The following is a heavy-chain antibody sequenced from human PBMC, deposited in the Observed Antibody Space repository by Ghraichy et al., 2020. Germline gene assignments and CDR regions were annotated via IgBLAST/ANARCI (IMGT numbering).Heavy chain of an antibody. J-gene: IGHJ3*02. CDR2: INGDASST. D-gene: IGHD1-26*01. Sequence: GGSLRLSCAASGFTFSRYWMHWVRQAPGKGPVWVSRINGDASSTSYADSVRGRFTVSRDHAKNTLYLQMNRLRAEDTAVYYCVREDSGRYYGAFDIRGQGTMVTVSS. CDR1: GFTFSRYW. V-gene: IGHV3-74*01. CDR3: VREDSGRYYGAFDI.